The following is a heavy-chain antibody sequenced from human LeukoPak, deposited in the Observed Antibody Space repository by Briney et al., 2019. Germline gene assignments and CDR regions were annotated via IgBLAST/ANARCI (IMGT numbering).Heavy chain of an antibody. D-gene: IGHD3-22*01. CDR1: GYTFTSYA. CDR3: ARDRDYYYDSSGYYGY. J-gene: IGHJ4*02. Sequence: ASVKVSCKASGYTFTSYAMHWVRQAPGQRLEWMGWINAGNGNTKYSQEFQGRVTITRDTSASTAYMELRSLRSDDTAVYYCARDRDYYYDSSGYYGYWGQGTLVTVSS. V-gene: IGHV1-3*01. CDR2: INAGNGNT.